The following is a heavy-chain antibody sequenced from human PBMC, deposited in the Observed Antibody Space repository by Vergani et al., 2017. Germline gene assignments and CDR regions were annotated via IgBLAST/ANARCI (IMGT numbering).Heavy chain of an antibody. CDR3: ARTQNYYDSSGFDH. Sequence: QVQLQESGPGLVKPSQTLSLTCTVSGDSISSGSFYWSWIRQPAGEELELIGRIYVSGSTNYNPSLKSRVTISVDTSRNQFSLKLNSVTAADTAVYYCARTQNYYDSSGFDHWGQGTLVTVSS. D-gene: IGHD3-22*01. V-gene: IGHV4-61*02. J-gene: IGHJ4*02. CDR2: IYVSGST. CDR1: GDSISSGSFY.